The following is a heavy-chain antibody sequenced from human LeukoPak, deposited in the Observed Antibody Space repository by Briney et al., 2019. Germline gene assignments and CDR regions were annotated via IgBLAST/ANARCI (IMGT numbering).Heavy chain of an antibody. Sequence: GESLKISCKGSGYRFTSYWIGWVRQVPGKGLEWMGIIYPGDSDTRYSPSFQGQVTISADKSISTAYPQWSSLKASDTAMYYCARPRCSGGSCYYFDYWGQGTLVTVSS. J-gene: IGHJ4*02. V-gene: IGHV5-51*01. D-gene: IGHD2-15*01. CDR2: IYPGDSDT. CDR3: ARPRCSGGSCYYFDY. CDR1: GYRFTSYW.